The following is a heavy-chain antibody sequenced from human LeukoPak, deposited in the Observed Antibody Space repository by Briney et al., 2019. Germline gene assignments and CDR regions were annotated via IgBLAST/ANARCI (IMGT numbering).Heavy chain of an antibody. CDR2: ISWNSGSI. CDR3: AKDTGTGQYYGMDV. CDR1: GFTFDDYA. Sequence: PGRSLRLSCAASGFTFDDYAMHWVRQAPGKGLEWVSGISWNSGSIGYADSVKGRFTISRDNAKNSLYLQMNSLRAEDTALYYCAKDTGTGQYYGMDVWGQGTTVTVSS. V-gene: IGHV3-9*01. J-gene: IGHJ6*02. D-gene: IGHD1-1*01.